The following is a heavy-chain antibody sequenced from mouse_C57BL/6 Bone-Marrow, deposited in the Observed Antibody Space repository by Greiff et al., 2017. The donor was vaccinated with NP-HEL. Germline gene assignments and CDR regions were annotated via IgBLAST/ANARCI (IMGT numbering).Heavy chain of an antibody. CDR3: AREDLYYFDY. J-gene: IGHJ2*01. CDR2: INPSTGGT. CDR1: GYSFTGYY. V-gene: IGHV1-42*01. Sequence: EVMLVESGPELVKPGASVKISCKASGYSFTGYYMNWVKQSPEKSLEWIGEINPSTGGTTYNQKFKAKATLTVDKSSSTAYMQLKSLTSEDSAVYYCAREDLYYFDYWGQGTTLTVSS.